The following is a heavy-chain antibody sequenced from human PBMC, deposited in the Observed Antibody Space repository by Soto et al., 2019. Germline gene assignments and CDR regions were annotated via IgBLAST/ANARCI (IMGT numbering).Heavy chain of an antibody. CDR1: GGSFSCYY. D-gene: IGHD3-3*01. CDR2: IDHSGYT. Sequence: SEILSLTCAVYGGSFSCYYWNWIRQPPGKGLEWIGEIDHSGYTNYNPSLKSRVTISVDTSKSQFSLRLTSVTAADTAVYYCARVRDWFDPWGQGTLVTSPQ. J-gene: IGHJ5*02. V-gene: IGHV4-34*01. CDR3: ARVRDWFDP.